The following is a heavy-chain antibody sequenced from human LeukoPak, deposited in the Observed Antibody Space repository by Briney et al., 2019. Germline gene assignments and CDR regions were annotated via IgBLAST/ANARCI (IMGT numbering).Heavy chain of an antibody. CDR2: IIPILGIA. Sequence: SVKVSCKASGGTFSSYTISWVRQAPGQGLEWTGRIIPILGIANYAQKFQGRVTITADKSTSTAYMELSSLRSEDTAVYYCARDYENCSSTSCRLFQHWGQGTLVTVSS. CDR3: ARDYENCSSTSCRLFQH. J-gene: IGHJ1*01. CDR1: GGTFSSYT. D-gene: IGHD2-2*01. V-gene: IGHV1-69*02.